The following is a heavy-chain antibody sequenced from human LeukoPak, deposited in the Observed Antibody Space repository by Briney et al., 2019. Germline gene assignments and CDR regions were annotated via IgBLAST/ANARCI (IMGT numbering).Heavy chain of an antibody. V-gene: IGHV3-74*01. CDR2: INGDGRNI. CDR3: TRDLMDYDVSTGLHHYYMEV. Sequence: GGSLRLSCVASGFTFSSYWMHWVRQDPRKGLVWVSRINGDGRNINYADSVRGRFTISRDNAKNTLYLQMNTLRVEDTAVYYCTRDLMDYDVSTGLHHYYMEVWGPGTTVTVSS. CDR1: GFTFSSYW. D-gene: IGHD3-9*01. J-gene: IGHJ6*02.